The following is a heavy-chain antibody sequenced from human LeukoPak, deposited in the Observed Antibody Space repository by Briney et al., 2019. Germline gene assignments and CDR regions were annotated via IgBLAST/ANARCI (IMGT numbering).Heavy chain of an antibody. CDR2: ISPTGGST. CDR3: AKSGGGSSRATIDY. CDR1: GYTFTNNW. V-gene: IGHV1-46*01. Sequence: GASVKVSCKAFGYTFTNNWMHWVRQAPGQGPEWMGLISPTGGSTAYAQKFQGRVTLTRDMSTSTDYLELSSLRSEDTAVYYCAKSGGGSSRATIDYWGQGTLVTVSS. J-gene: IGHJ4*02. D-gene: IGHD2-15*01.